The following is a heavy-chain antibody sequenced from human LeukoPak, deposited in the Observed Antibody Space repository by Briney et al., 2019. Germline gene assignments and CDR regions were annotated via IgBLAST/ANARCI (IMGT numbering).Heavy chain of an antibody. CDR3: ARHRPVLRYFDWLLSHNYFDY. D-gene: IGHD3-9*01. CDR1: GFTFGDYA. J-gene: IGHJ4*02. V-gene: IGHV4-34*01. Sequence: WGSLRLSCTASGFTFGDYAMSWVRQPPGKGLEWIGEINHSGSTNYNPSLKSRVTISVDTSKNQFSLKLSSVTAADTAVYYCARHRPVLRYFDWLLSHNYFDYWGQGTLVTVSS. CDR2: INHSGST.